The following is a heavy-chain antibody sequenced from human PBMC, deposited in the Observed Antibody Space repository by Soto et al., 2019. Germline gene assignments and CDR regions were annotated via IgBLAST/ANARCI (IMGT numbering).Heavy chain of an antibody. J-gene: IGHJ3*02. Sequence: PSETLSLTCTVSGGSITSSSYYWGWIRQPPGKGLEWIGYIYYSGTTDYAAPVKGRFTISRDDSKNTLYLQMNSLKTEDTAVYYCTKLPQSHYDGFLWSGSDAFDIWGQGTMVTVSS. CDR1: GGSITSSSYY. D-gene: IGHD3-3*01. CDR3: TKLPQSHYDGFLWSGSDAFDI. V-gene: IGHV4-61*05. CDR2: IYYSGTT.